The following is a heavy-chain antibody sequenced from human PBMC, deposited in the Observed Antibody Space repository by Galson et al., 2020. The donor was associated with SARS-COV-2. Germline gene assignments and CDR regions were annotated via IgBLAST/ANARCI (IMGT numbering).Heavy chain of an antibody. CDR2: TSYSGST. Sequence: TSETLSLTCTVSGGSISSGGYYWSWIRQHPGKGPEWIGYTSYSGSTYYNPSLKSRLTISVDTSKNQFSLKLSSVTAADTAVYYCARARCSSTSCYNYYGMDVWGQGTTVTVSS. CDR1: GGSISSGGYY. J-gene: IGHJ6*02. D-gene: IGHD2-2*01. CDR3: ARARCSSTSCYNYYGMDV. V-gene: IGHV4-31*03.